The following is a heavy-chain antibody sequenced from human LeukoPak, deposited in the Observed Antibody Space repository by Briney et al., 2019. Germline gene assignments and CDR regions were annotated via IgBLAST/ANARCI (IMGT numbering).Heavy chain of an antibody. V-gene: IGHV3-33*01. D-gene: IGHD6-19*01. CDR3: ARESGYSSGWYPV. CDR2: IWYDGSNK. Sequence: GRSLRLSCAASGFTFSSYGMHWVRQAPGKGLEWVAVIWYDGSNKYYADSVKGRFTISRDNSKNTLYLQVNSLRAEDTAVYYCARESGYSSGWYPVWGQGTLVTVSS. CDR1: GFTFSSYG. J-gene: IGHJ4*02.